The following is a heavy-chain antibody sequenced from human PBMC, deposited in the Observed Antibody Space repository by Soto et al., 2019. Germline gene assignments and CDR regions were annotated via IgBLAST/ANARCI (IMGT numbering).Heavy chain of an antibody. CDR3: ARGPSKGERWYTHPYYYYYGMDV. V-gene: IGHV4-34*01. J-gene: IGHJ6*02. CDR1: GGSFSGYY. Sequence: SETLSLTCAVYGGSFSGYYWSWIRQPPGKGLEWIGEINHSGSTNYNPSLKSRVTISVDTSKNQFSLKLSSVTAADTAVYYCARGPSKGERWYTHPYYYYYGMDVWGQGTTVTVSS. D-gene: IGHD6-13*01. CDR2: INHSGST.